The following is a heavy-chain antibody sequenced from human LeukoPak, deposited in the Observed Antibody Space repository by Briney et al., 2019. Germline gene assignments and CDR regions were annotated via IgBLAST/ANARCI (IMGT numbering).Heavy chain of an antibody. J-gene: IGHJ5*02. CDR1: GGSFSGYY. CDR3: ARGNVLRFLEWFRRTHNWFDP. V-gene: IGHV4-34*01. Sequence: SETLSLTCAVYGGSFSGYYWSWIRQPPGKGLEWIGEINHSGSTNYNPSLKSRVTISVDTSKNQFSLKLSSVTAADTAVYYCARGNVLRFLEWFRRTHNWFDPWGQGTLFTVSS. D-gene: IGHD3-3*01. CDR2: INHSGST.